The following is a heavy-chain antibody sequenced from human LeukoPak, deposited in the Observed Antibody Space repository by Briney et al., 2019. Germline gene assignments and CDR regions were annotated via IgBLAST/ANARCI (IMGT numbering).Heavy chain of an antibody. CDR3: ARERGPSGYPPYYFDY. D-gene: IGHD3-22*01. CDR2: ISAYNGNT. J-gene: IGHJ4*02. V-gene: IGHV1-18*01. CDR1: GYTFTSYG. Sequence: ASVKVSCKASGYTFTSYGISWVRQAPGQGLEWMGWISAYNGNTNYAQKLQGRVTMTTDTSTSTAYMGLRSLRSDDTAVYYCARERGPSGYPPYYFDYWGQGTLVTVSS.